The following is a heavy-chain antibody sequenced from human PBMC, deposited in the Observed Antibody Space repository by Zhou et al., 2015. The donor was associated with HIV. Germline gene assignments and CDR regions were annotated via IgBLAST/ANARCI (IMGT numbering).Heavy chain of an antibody. CDR3: AKDGPDRRYYYNMDV. Sequence: EVQLVESGGAVVQPGGSLRLSCVVSGFIFEDYSMHWARQAPGKGLEWVGLINWDGSNSFYAEAVKGRFTISRDNRKNSLYLEMNSLKNEDSALYYCAKDGPDRRYYYNMDVWGKGTTVTVSS. CDR2: INWDGSNS. CDR1: GFIFEDYS. D-gene: IGHD1-14*01. J-gene: IGHJ6*03. V-gene: IGHV3-43*01.